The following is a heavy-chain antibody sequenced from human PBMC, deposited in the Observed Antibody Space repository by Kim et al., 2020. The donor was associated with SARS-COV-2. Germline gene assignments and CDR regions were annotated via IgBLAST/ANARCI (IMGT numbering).Heavy chain of an antibody. J-gene: IGHJ4*02. D-gene: IGHD3-22*01. CDR3: ARDPAYDNSGDAADY. CDR2: LSSYNGNT. Sequence: ASVKVSCKASGYTFTSYGISWVRQVPGQGLEWMGWLSSYNGNTNYAQNLQGRLTLTTDTSTSTAYMELRSLTSDDTAVYYCARDPAYDNSGDAADYWGQGTLVTVSS. V-gene: IGHV1-18*01. CDR1: GYTFTSYG.